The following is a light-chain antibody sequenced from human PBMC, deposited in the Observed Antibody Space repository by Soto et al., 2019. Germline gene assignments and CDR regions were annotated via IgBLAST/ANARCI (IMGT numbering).Light chain of an antibody. V-gene: IGKV4-1*01. CDR3: QQFHTIPWT. CDR1: ESFLYSSNNKNY. J-gene: IGKJ1*01. CDR2: WAS. Sequence: DIVMTQSPDSLAVSLGERATINCKSSESFLYSSNNKNYLAWYQQKPGQPPKLLIYWASTRESGVPDRFSGSGSGTDFTLTISSLQAEDVAVYYCQQFHTIPWTFGQGTKVDIK.